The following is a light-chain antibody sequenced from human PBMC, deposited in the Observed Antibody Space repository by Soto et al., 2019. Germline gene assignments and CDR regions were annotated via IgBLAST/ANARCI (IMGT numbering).Light chain of an antibody. CDR2: ATS. J-gene: IGKJ2*03. V-gene: IGKV3-20*01. CDR3: QQYGDSNSPRYS. Sequence: EIVLTQSPGTLSLSPGERVTLSCRASQSVTSNYLAWYQQKPGQAPRLLIYATSSRATGIPDRFSGSGSWTDFNLTINRLEAGDFAVYDCQQYGDSNSPRYSFGKGTKLEIK. CDR1: QSVTSNY.